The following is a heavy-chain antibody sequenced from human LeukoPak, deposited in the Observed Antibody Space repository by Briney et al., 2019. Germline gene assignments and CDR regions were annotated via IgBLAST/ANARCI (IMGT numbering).Heavy chain of an antibody. CDR3: ARDQSIVLMVYPIAALDY. J-gene: IGHJ4*02. D-gene: IGHD2-8*01. Sequence: GGSLRLSCAASGFTFSSYSMNWVRQAPGKELEWVSSISSSSSYIYYADSVKGRFTISRDNAKNSLYLQMNSLRAEDTAVYYCARDQSIVLMVYPIAALDYWGQGTLVTVSS. V-gene: IGHV3-21*01. CDR1: GFTFSSYS. CDR2: ISSSSSYI.